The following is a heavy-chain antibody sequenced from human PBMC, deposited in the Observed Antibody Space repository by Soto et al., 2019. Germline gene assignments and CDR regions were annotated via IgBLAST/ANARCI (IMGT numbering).Heavy chain of an antibody. V-gene: IGHV1-18*01. J-gene: IGHJ5*02. D-gene: IGHD3-16*01. Sequence: ASVKVSFKACGYTFTSYGISWLRQAPGQGLEWMGWISAYNGNTNYAQKLQGRVTVTTDTSTSTAYMELRSLRSDDTAVYYCARIMTTLIRFDPWGQGTLVTVSS. CDR3: ARIMTTLIRFDP. CDR1: GYTFTSYG. CDR2: ISAYNGNT.